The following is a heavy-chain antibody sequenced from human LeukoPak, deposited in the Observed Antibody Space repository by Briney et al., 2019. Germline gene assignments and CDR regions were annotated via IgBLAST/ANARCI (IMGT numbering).Heavy chain of an antibody. Sequence: GGSLRLSCAASGFTFDDYGMSWVRQAPGKGLEWVSGSNWNGGSTGYADSVKGRFTISRDNAKNSLYLQMNSLRAEDTALYHCAREVGQWFGELLWFDPWGQGTLVTVSS. CDR3: AREVGQWFGELLWFDP. D-gene: IGHD3-10*01. CDR2: SNWNGGST. CDR1: GFTFDDYG. J-gene: IGHJ5*02. V-gene: IGHV3-20*01.